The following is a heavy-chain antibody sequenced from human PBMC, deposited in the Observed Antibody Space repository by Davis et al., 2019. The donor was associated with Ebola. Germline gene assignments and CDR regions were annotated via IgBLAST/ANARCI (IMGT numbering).Heavy chain of an antibody. CDR1: GFIFSDYY. J-gene: IGHJ6*02. D-gene: IGHD5-18*01. Sequence: GGSLRLSCAASGFIFSDYYMSWIRQAPGKGLEWVSYISSSSSYTNYADSVKGRFTISRDNAKNSLYLQMNSLRAEDTAVYYCARDGRGYSYGLYYYYGMDVWGQGTTVTVSS. CDR2: ISSSSSYT. V-gene: IGHV3-11*06. CDR3: ARDGRGYSYGLYYYYGMDV.